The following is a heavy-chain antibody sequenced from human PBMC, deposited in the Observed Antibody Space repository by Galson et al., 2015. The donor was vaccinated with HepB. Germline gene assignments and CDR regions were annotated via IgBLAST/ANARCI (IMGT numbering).Heavy chain of an antibody. CDR3: ARGEGTYGDYQPYYYGMDV. V-gene: IGHV1-3*01. CDR1: GYTFTSYA. D-gene: IGHD4-17*01. J-gene: IGHJ6*02. CDR2: INAGNGNT. Sequence: KVSCKASGYTFTSYAMHWVRQAPGQRLEWMGWINAGNGNTKYSQKFQGRVTITRDTSASTAYMELSSLRSEDTAVYYCARGEGTYGDYQPYYYGMDVWGQGTTVTVSS.